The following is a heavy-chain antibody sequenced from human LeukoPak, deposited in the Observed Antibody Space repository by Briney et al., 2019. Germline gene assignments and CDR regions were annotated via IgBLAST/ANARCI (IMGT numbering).Heavy chain of an antibody. D-gene: IGHD3-22*01. Sequence: HGESLKISCKGSGYSFTSYWIGWVCQMPGKGLEWMGIIYPGDSDTRYSPSFQGQVTISADKSISTAYLQWSSLKASDTAMYYCAREPDSSGYSFDYWGQGTLVTVSS. J-gene: IGHJ4*02. CDR2: IYPGDSDT. CDR1: GYSFTSYW. V-gene: IGHV5-51*01. CDR3: AREPDSSGYSFDY.